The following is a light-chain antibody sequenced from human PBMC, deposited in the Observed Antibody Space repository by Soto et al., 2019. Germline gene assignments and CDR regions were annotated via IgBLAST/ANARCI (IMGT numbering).Light chain of an antibody. CDR1: QSVSSTY. J-gene: IGKJ1*01. V-gene: IGKV3-20*01. CDR3: QQYGGSRWT. CDR2: GAS. Sequence: EIVLTHSPGTLSLSPGERATLSCRASQSVSSTYLAWYQQKPGQAPRLLIYGASNRATGMPDRFSGSGSWKEFPLTISRLAPEAFAVYYCQQYGGSRWTFVQGHRVDI.